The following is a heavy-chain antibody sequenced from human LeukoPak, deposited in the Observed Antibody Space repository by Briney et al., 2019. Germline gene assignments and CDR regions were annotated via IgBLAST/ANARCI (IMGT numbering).Heavy chain of an antibody. CDR1: GFTFSSYA. D-gene: IGHD1-26*01. Sequence: GGSLRLSCAASGFTFSSYAMSWVRQAPGKGLEWVSAISGSGGSTYYADSVKGRFTISRDNSKNTLYLQMDSLRAEDTAVYYCANSPSYRRVGAYTLDAFDIWGQGTMVTVSS. V-gene: IGHV3-23*01. CDR2: ISGSGGST. CDR3: ANSPSYRRVGAYTLDAFDI. J-gene: IGHJ3*02.